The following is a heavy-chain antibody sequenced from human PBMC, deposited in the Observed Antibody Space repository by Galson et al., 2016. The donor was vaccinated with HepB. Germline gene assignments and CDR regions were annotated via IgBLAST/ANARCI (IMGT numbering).Heavy chain of an antibody. CDR2: ISGSGGVK. V-gene: IGHV3-23*01. Sequence: LRLPCAASGFTFSNYAMTWVRQAPGKGLEWVSAISGSGGVKYYADAVKGRFTFSRDHTKNTVFFQMSSLRVEDTAIYYCAKNLSSSHGLDVWGKGTTGTVSS. D-gene: IGHD6-6*01. CDR3: AKNLSSSHGLDV. CDR1: GFTFSNYA. J-gene: IGHJ6*04.